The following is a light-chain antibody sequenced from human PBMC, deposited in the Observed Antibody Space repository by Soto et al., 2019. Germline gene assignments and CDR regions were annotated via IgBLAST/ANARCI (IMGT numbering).Light chain of an antibody. Sequence: EIVLTQSPGTLSLSPGERATLSCRASQSVSSSYLAWYQQKPGQAPRLLIYGASSRATGIPDRFSGSGSGTDFTLTISRLEPEVFAVYYCQQYGSSFTFGPATKVDIK. CDR2: GAS. CDR3: QQYGSSFT. CDR1: QSVSSSY. V-gene: IGKV3-20*01. J-gene: IGKJ3*01.